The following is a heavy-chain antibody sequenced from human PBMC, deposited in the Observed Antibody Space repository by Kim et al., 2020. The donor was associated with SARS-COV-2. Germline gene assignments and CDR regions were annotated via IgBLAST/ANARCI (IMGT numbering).Heavy chain of an antibody. V-gene: IGHV4-59*08. J-gene: IGHJ4*02. CDR3: ARRGYYDSSGYYYFDY. Sequence: SLKSRVTISVDTSKNQFSRKLSSVTAADTAVYYCARRGYYDSSGYYYFDYWGQGTLVTVSS. D-gene: IGHD3-22*01.